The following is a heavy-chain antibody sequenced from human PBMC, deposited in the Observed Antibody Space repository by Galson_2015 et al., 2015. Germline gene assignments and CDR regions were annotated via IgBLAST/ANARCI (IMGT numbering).Heavy chain of an antibody. CDR2: INWDSGSI. CDR3: TKAIGSDTSAFHY. V-gene: IGHV3-9*01. J-gene: IGHJ4*02. CDR1: GFTFDGYA. D-gene: IGHD3-22*01. Sequence: SLRLSCAASGFTFDGYAMHWVRQVPGKGLEWVSGINWDSGSIAYADSVKGRFTISRDSAESSLYLQMNSLRAEDTALYYCTKAIGSDTSAFHYWGQGTLVTVSS.